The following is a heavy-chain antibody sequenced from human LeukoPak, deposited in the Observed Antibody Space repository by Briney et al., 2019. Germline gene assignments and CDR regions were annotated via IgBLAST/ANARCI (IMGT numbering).Heavy chain of an antibody. CDR1: GGSISGYY. J-gene: IGHJ4*02. CDR2: INHSGST. CDR3: ASRSPIYGDLEGPDY. Sequence: NPSETLSLTCTVSGGSISGYYWSWIRQPPGKGLEWIGEINHSGSTNYNPSLKSRVTISVDTSKNQFSLKLSSVTAADTAVYYCASRSPIYGDLEGPDYWGQGTLVTVSS. D-gene: IGHD4-17*01. V-gene: IGHV4-34*01.